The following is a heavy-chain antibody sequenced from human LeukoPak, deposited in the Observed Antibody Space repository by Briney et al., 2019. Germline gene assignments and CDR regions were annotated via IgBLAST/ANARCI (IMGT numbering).Heavy chain of an antibody. Sequence: GGSLTLSCAASAFTFSSYAMSWVRQAQGKGMEWDSAISGSGGSTYYADSVKGRFTISRDNAKNTLYLQMNRLRAEETAVYYCAKAVSCSGGSCYGDDAFDIWGQGTKVTVSS. V-gene: IGHV3-23*01. J-gene: IGHJ3*02. CDR1: AFTFSSYA. D-gene: IGHD2-15*01. CDR3: AKAVSCSGGSCYGDDAFDI. CDR2: ISGSGGST.